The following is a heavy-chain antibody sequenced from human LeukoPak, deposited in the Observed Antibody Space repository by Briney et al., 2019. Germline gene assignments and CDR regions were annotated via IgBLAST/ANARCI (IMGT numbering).Heavy chain of an antibody. CDR3: AVYDYGDYMRWYFDL. CDR2: ISGRGGST. CDR1: GFTFSSYA. J-gene: IGHJ2*01. D-gene: IGHD4-17*01. V-gene: IGHV3-23*01. Sequence: GGSLRLSCAASGFTFSSYAMSWVRQAPGKRLEWVSAISGRGGSTYYADSVKGRFTISRDNSKNTLYLQMNSLRAEDTAVYYCAVYDYGDYMRWYFDLWGRGTLVTVSS.